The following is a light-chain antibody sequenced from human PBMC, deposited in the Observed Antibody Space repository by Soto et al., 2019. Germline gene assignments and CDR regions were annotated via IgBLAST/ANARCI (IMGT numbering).Light chain of an antibody. CDR3: SSYTSSSTPYV. Sequence: QSALTQPASVSGPPGQSITISCTGTSSDVGGYNYVSWYQQHPGKAPKLMIYEVSNRPSGDSDRFSGSKSGNTASLTISGLQAEDEADYYCSSYTSSSTPYVFGSGTKLTVL. V-gene: IGLV2-14*03. CDR2: EVS. CDR1: SSDVGGYNY. J-gene: IGLJ1*01.